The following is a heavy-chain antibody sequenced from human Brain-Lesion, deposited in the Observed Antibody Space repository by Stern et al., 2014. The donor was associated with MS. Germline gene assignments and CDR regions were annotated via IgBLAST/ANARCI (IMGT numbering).Heavy chain of an antibody. CDR2: IYTTGST. Sequence: QVQLVESGPGLVKPSQTLSLTCTVSGGSVGSGSYDWSWIRQPAGKGLEWIGRIYTTGSTYYNPPLKIRVSISIDTSKNKFSLKLTSVTAADTAVYYCARDKEDTNMAFRYFDNWGQGTLVTVSS. J-gene: IGHJ4*02. V-gene: IGHV4-61*02. D-gene: IGHD5-18*01. CDR1: GGSVGSGSYD. CDR3: ARDKEDTNMAFRYFDN.